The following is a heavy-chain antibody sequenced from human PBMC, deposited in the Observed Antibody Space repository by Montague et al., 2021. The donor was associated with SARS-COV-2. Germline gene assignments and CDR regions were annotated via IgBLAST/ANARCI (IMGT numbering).Heavy chain of an antibody. Sequence: SETLSLTCAVHGTSFGGYYWNWIRQPPGKGLEWTGEINHGGSTKYSPSLKSRLTISADTSKNQFSLKLTSVAAADTAVYYCARLRDGVVPSPILGVGPYYSYYYMDVWGKGTTVTVSS. CDR1: GTSFGGYY. V-gene: IGHV4-34*01. J-gene: IGHJ6*03. CDR3: ARLRDGVVPSPILGVGPYYSYYYMDV. CDR2: INHGGST. D-gene: IGHD3-10*01.